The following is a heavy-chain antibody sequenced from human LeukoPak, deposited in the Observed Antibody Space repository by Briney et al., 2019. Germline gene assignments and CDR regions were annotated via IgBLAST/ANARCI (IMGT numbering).Heavy chain of an antibody. CDR2: ISSSSSYI. D-gene: IGHD5-12*01. CDR1: GFTFSSYS. Sequence: PGGSLRLSCAASGFTFSSYSMNWVRQAPGKGLEWVSSISSSSSYIYYADSVKGRFTISRDNSKNTLYLQMNSLRAEDTALYYCAKMGVATGSEASLGAPVDSGADYWGQGTLVTVSS. V-gene: IGHV3-21*04. CDR3: AKMGVATGSEASLGAPVDSGADY. J-gene: IGHJ4*02.